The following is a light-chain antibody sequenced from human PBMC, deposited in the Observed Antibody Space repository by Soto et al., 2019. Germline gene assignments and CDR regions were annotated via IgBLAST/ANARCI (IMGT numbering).Light chain of an antibody. J-gene: IGKJ1*01. V-gene: IGKV3-15*01. Sequence: EIVMTQSRATLSVSPGQSATLSCRASQSVSSDLAWYQQKPGQAPRLLIYGASTRANGIPARFSGSGSGTEFTLTISSLQSEDFAVYYCQQYNNWPPKTFGQGTKVDIK. CDR3: QQYNNWPPKT. CDR2: GAS. CDR1: QSVSSD.